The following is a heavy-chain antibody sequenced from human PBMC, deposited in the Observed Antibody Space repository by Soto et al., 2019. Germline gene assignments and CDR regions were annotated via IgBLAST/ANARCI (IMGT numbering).Heavy chain of an antibody. V-gene: IGHV1-69*02. CDR1: GGTFSSYT. Sequence: QVQLVQSGAEVKKPGSSVKVSCKASGGTFSSYTISWVRQAPGQGLEWMGRIIPILGIANYAQKFQGRVTIPAEKPTSTAYMERRRLRSEDTAVYYCAKGMRYSPRQYYYYKDVWGKGTTVTVSS. CDR2: IIPILGIA. J-gene: IGHJ6*03. D-gene: IGHD2-15*01. CDR3: AKGMRYSPRQYYYYKDV.